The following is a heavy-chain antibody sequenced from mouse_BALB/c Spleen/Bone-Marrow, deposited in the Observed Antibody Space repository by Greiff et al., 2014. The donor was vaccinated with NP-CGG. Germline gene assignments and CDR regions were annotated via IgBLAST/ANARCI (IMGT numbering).Heavy chain of an antibody. J-gene: IGHJ4*01. D-gene: IGHD1-1*01. Sequence: QVQLQQSGAELVKPGASVKMSCKASGYTFTSYWMHWVKQRPGQGLEWIGVIDPSDSYTSYNQKFKGKATLTVDTSSSTAYMQLSSLTPEDSAVYYCTRWGTTVVAYYAMDYWGQGTSVTVSS. CDR3: TRWGTTVVAYYAMDY. CDR2: IDPSDSYT. V-gene: IGHV1S127*01. CDR1: GYTFTSYW.